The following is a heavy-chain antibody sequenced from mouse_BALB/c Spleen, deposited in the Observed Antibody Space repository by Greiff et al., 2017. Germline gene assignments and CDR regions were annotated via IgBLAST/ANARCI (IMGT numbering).Heavy chain of an antibody. CDR3: ARGRSYYGYALYYFDY. V-gene: IGHV5-6-5*01. Sequence: EVKLVESGGGLVKPGGSLKLSCAASGFTFSSYAMSWVRQTPEKRLEWVASISSGGSTYYPDSVKGRFTISRDNARNILYLQMSSLRSEDTAMYYCARGRSYYGYALYYFDYWGQGTTLTVSS. CDR2: ISSGGST. CDR1: GFTFSSYA. D-gene: IGHD1-2*01. J-gene: IGHJ2*01.